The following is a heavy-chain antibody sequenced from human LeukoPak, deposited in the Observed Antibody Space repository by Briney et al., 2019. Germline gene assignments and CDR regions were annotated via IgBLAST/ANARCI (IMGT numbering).Heavy chain of an antibody. CDR3: ATEYYGAYNY. D-gene: IGHD4-17*01. CDR2: IKSKKDGGTT. V-gene: IGHV3-15*01. J-gene: IGHJ4*02. Sequence: EGSLRLSCAASGFTFTNAWMSWVRQAPGKGLEWVGHIKSKKDGGTTDYAAPVKGRFTISRDDSKDTLYLQMNSLKTEDIAVYYCATEYYGAYNYWGQGTLVTVSS. CDR1: GFTFTNAW.